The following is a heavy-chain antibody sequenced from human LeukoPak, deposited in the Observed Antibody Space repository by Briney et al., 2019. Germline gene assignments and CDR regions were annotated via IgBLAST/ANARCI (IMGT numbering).Heavy chain of an antibody. CDR3: ARVGSDYDSSAYTDAFDI. Sequence: SEALSLTCTVSGVSISSSDYYWAWIRQPPGKGLEWIGSIYYSGSPYYNPSLKSRVTTSVDTSKNQFSLKLSSVTAADTAVYYCARVGSDYDSSAYTDAFDIWGRGTMVTVSS. CDR1: GVSISSSDYY. V-gene: IGHV4-39*07. D-gene: IGHD3-22*01. J-gene: IGHJ3*02. CDR2: IYYSGSP.